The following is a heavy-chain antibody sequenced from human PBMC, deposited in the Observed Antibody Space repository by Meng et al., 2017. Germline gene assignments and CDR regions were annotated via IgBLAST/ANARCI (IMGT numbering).Heavy chain of an antibody. D-gene: IGHD6-19*01. Sequence: VHLAETGGGLIQPGGSLRLSCTASGFSVTTSYMSWVRQAPGKGLEWVSVIYSGGSTYYADSVKGRFSISRDNSKNTLYLQMNSLRAEDTAVYFCARDSSSGWYHNYWGQGTLVTVSS. V-gene: IGHV3-53*02. J-gene: IGHJ4*02. CDR3: ARDSSSGWYHNY. CDR1: GFSVTTSY. CDR2: IYSGGST.